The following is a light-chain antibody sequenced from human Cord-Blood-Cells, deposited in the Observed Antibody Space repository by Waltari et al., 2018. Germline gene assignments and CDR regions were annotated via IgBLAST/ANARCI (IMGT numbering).Light chain of an antibody. CDR2: GAS. J-gene: IGKJ1*01. CDR1: QSVSSSY. Sequence: ELVLTQSPGTLSLSPGERATLSCRASQSVSSSYLAWYQQKPGQAPRPLIYGASSRATGIPDSFSGSGSRTDFTLTISRLEPEDFAVYYCQQYGSSPWTFGQGTKVEIK. V-gene: IGKV3-20*01. CDR3: QQYGSSPWT.